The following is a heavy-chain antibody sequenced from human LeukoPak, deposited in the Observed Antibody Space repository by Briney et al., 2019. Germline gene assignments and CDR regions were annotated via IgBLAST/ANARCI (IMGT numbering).Heavy chain of an antibody. CDR1: GFTFSSYA. CDR3: ASRSILTGYFDY. CDR2: ISGSGGST. J-gene: IGHJ4*02. Sequence: GGSLRLSCAASGFTFSSYATSWVRQAPGKGLEWVSAISGSGGSTYYADSVKGRSTISRDNSKNTLYLQMNSLRAEDTAVYYCASRSILTGYFDYWGQGTLVTVSS. D-gene: IGHD3-9*01. V-gene: IGHV3-23*01.